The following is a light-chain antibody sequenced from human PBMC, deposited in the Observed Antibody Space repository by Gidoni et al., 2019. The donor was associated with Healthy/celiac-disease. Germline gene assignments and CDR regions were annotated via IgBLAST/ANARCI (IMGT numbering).Light chain of an antibody. CDR1: SGHSRYA. Sequence: QLVLTHSPSASAPLGASVKLTCTLRSGHSRYAIAWHQQQPEKGPRYLMTLNSDGSHSKGDGIPDRFSGSSSGAERYLTISSLQSEDEADYYCQTWGTGIWVFGGGTKLTVL. V-gene: IGLV4-69*01. CDR2: LNSDGSH. J-gene: IGLJ3*02. CDR3: QTWGTGIWV.